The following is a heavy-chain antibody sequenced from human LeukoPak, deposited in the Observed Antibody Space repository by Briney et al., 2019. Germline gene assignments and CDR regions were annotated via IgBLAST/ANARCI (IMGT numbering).Heavy chain of an antibody. Sequence: PSETLSLTCTVSGGSISSGGYYWSWIRQHPGKGLEWIGYIYYSGSTYYNPSLKSRVTISVDTSKNQFSLKLSSVTAADTAVYYCARKRCTGDCYLFDPWGQGTLVTVSS. J-gene: IGHJ5*02. D-gene: IGHD2-21*02. CDR3: ARKRCTGDCYLFDP. CDR1: GGSISSGGYY. CDR2: IYYSGST. V-gene: IGHV4-31*03.